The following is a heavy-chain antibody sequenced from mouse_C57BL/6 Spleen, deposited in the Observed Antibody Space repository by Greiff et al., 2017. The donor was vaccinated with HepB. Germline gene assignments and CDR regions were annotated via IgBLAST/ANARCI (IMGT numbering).Heavy chain of an antibody. J-gene: IGHJ3*01. V-gene: IGHV5-17*01. CDR3: ARPDYDAFAY. Sequence: EVHLVESGGGLVKPGGSLKLSCAASGFTFSDYGMHWVRQAPEKGLEWVAYISSGSSTIYYADTVKGRFTISRDNAKNTLFLQMTSLRSEDTAMYYCARPDYDAFAYWGQGTLVTVSA. CDR1: GFTFSDYG. D-gene: IGHD2-4*01. CDR2: ISSGSSTI.